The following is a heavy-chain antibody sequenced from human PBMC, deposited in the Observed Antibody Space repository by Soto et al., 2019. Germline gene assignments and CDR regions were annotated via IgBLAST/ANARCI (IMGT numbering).Heavy chain of an antibody. V-gene: IGHV1-18*01. J-gene: IGHJ4*02. CDR2: ISAYNGNT. CDR3: ARDFRGIAAAVQATFDY. Sequence: RASVKVSCKASGYTFTSYGISWVRQAPGQGLEWMGWISAYNGNTNYAQKLQGRVTMTTDTSTSTAYMELRSLRSDDTAVYYCARDFRGIAAAVQATFDYWGQGTLVTVSS. D-gene: IGHD6-13*01. CDR1: GYTFTSYG.